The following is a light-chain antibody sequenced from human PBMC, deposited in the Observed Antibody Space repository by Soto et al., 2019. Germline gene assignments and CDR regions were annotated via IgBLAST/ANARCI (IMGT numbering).Light chain of an antibody. CDR3: SSFAGTNSRYV. CDR2: EVT. CDR1: SSGVGGYNF. J-gene: IGLJ1*01. V-gene: IGLV2-8*01. Sequence: QSALTQPPSASGSPGQSVTISCTGTSSGVGGYNFVSWYQQLPGKAPKLMIYEVTKRPSGVPDRFSGSKSGNTASLTVSGLQAEDEADYYCSSFAGTNSRYVFGTGTKVTVL.